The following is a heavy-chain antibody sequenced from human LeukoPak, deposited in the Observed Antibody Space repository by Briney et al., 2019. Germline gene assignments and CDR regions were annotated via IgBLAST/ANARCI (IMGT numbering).Heavy chain of an antibody. CDR3: AKDIPRYYGYAGYFDY. CDR2: ISGDGGST. Sequence: GGSLRLSCAASGFTFDDYAMHWVRQAPGKGLEWVSLISGDGGSTYYADSAKGRFTISRDNSKNSLYLQMNSLRTEDTALYYCAKDIPRYYGYAGYFDYWGQGTLVTVSS. CDR1: GFTFDDYA. J-gene: IGHJ4*02. V-gene: IGHV3-43*02. D-gene: IGHD3-10*01.